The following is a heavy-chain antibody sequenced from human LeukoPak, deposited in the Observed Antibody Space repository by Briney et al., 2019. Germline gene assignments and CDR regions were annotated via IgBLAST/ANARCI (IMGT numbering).Heavy chain of an antibody. V-gene: IGHV4-39*02. Sequence: PSETLSLTCTVSGGSISSSTHYWGWIRQPPGKGLEWIGAIYYTGATYYNPSLRSRVTVSVDTSKNHLSLNLRSVTAADTALYYCASAPRQASIGGLDYWGQGTLVTVSS. CDR2: IYYTGAT. CDR3: ASAPRQASIGGLDY. CDR1: GGSISSSTHY. D-gene: IGHD3-16*01. J-gene: IGHJ4*02.